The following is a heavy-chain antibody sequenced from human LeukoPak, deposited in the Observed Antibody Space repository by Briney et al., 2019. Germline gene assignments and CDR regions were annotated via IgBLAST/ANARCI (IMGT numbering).Heavy chain of an antibody. D-gene: IGHD3-10*01. CDR1: GGTLSRIV. V-gene: IGHV1-69*13. Sequence: ASVKVSCKASGGTLSRIVISWVRQAPGQGLEWMGGIIPIFGTANYAQEFQARVTITADESTSTAYMELRSLRSDDTAVYYCARGSYYYGSGSYQNWFDPWGQGTLVTVSS. J-gene: IGHJ5*02. CDR3: ARGSYYYGSGSYQNWFDP. CDR2: IIPIFGTA.